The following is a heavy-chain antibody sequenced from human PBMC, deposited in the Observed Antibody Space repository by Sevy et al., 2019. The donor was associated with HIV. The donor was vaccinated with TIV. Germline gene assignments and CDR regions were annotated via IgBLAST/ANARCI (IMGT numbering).Heavy chain of an antibody. J-gene: IGHJ4*02. Sequence: GGSLRLSCAASGLSVSRNYLSWVRQAPGKGLEWVSVIYAGGSTYYADSVKGRFTISRDNSKNTLYLQMNSLRAEDTAVYYCARAGGVYCSSTSCYRLDYWGQGTLVTVSS. D-gene: IGHD2-2*02. CDR1: GLSVSRNY. V-gene: IGHV3-53*05. CDR2: IYAGGST. CDR3: ARAGGVYCSSTSCYRLDY.